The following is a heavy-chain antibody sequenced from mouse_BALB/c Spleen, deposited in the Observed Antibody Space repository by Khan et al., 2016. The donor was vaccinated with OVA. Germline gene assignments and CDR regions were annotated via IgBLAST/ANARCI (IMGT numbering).Heavy chain of an antibody. J-gene: IGHJ2*01. CDR1: GYTFTNYT. Sequence: QVQLQQPGAELARPGASVKMSCKASGYTFTNYTMHWVKQRPGQGLEWIGYINPSSGYTNYNQNFNDKATLTTDRSSSTAYMQLSSLTSDDSAVYYGVRIPIPPYYFDYWGQGTTLTVSS. V-gene: IGHV1-4*01. CDR3: VRIPIPPYYFDY. CDR2: INPSSGYT.